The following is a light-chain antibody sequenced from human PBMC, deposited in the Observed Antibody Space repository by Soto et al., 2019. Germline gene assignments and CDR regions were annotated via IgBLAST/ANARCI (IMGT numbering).Light chain of an antibody. V-gene: IGLV2-23*02. CDR1: SSDVGSYNL. J-gene: IGLJ1*01. CDR3: CSYAGSSKLYV. CDR2: GVS. Sequence: QSVLTQPASVSGSPGQSITISCTGTSSDVGSYNLVSWYQQHPGKAPKLMIYGVSKRPSGVSNRFSGSKSGNTASLTISGLQAEDEADYYCCSYAGSSKLYVFGTGTRSPS.